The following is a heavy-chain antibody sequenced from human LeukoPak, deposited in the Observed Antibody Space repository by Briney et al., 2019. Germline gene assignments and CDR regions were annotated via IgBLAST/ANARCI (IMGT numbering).Heavy chain of an antibody. J-gene: IGHJ6*03. CDR3: AGDASSSSSVTHYYYYMDV. CDR1: GYTFTSYD. CDR2: MNPNSGNT. Sequence: ASVKVSCKASGYTFTSYDINWVRQATGQGLEWMGWMNPNSGNTGYAQKFQGRVTMTRNTSISTAYMELSSLRSEDTAVYYCAGDASSSSSVTHYYYYMDVWGKGTTVTVSS. V-gene: IGHV1-8*01. D-gene: IGHD6-6*01.